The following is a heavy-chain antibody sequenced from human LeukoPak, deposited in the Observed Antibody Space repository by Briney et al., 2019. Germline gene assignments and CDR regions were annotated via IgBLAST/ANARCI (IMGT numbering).Heavy chain of an antibody. CDR2: INNDGSST. CDR1: GFTFIAYG. D-gene: IGHD2-21*02. CDR3: ARELPREVTLDY. J-gene: IGHJ4*02. Sequence: GGSLRLSCAASGFTFIAYGMLWVRQAPGKGLVWVSRINNDGSSTSYADSVKGRFTISRDNAKNTLYLQVNSLRAEDTGVYYCARELPREVTLDYWGQGTLVTVSS. V-gene: IGHV3-74*01.